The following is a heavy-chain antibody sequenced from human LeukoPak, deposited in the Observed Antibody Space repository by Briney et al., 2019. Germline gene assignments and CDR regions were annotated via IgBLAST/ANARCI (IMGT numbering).Heavy chain of an antibody. Sequence: ASETLSLTCAVYGGSFSGYYWSWIRPPPGKGLEWIGEINHSGSTNYNPSLKSRVAISVDTSKNQFSLKLSSVTAADTAVYYCARGRTVRRYYYGMDVWGQGTTVTVSS. J-gene: IGHJ6*02. D-gene: IGHD4-11*01. CDR1: GGSFSGYY. CDR2: INHSGST. V-gene: IGHV4-34*01. CDR3: ARGRTVRRYYYGMDV.